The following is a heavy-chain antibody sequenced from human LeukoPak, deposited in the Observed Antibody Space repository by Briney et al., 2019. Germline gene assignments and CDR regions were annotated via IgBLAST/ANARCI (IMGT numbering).Heavy chain of an antibody. V-gene: IGHV1-69*13. D-gene: IGHD4-17*01. J-gene: IGHJ4*02. CDR3: AGSYGDSVGLIDY. CDR2: IIPIFGTA. Sequence: GASVKVSCKASGGTFSSYAISWVRQAPGQGLEWMGGIIPIFGTANYAQKFQGRVTITADESTSTAYMELSSLRSEDTAVHYCAGSYGDSVGLIDYWGQGTLVTVSS. CDR1: GGTFSSYA.